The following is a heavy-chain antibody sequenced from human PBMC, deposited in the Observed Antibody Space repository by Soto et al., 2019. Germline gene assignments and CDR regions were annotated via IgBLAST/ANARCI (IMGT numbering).Heavy chain of an antibody. V-gene: IGHV4-59*01. CDR2: IYYSGST. D-gene: IGHD3-10*01. CDR3: ARDGGRGAFDI. Sequence: QVQLQEPGPGLVKPSETLSLTCTVSGGSISSYYWTWIRQPPGKGLEWIGYIYYSGSTNYNPSLKSRVTISIDTSKNQFSLKLTSVTAADTAVYYCARDGGRGAFDIWGQGTMVTVSS. J-gene: IGHJ3*02. CDR1: GGSISSYY.